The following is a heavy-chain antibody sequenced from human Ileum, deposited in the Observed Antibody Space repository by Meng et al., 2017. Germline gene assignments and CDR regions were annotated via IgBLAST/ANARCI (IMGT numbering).Heavy chain of an antibody. CDR3: AKKACESTTCYRWYY. Sequence: GESLKISCAASGFTFSNYDMSWVRQAPGKGLEWVSVISGSGGSTYYTDSVKGRFTISRDSSKNTLYLQMNSLRAEDTAVYYCAKKACESTTCYRWYYWGQGTMVTVSS. J-gene: IGHJ4*02. D-gene: IGHD2-2*02. CDR1: GFTFSNYD. V-gene: IGHV3-23*01. CDR2: ISGSGGST.